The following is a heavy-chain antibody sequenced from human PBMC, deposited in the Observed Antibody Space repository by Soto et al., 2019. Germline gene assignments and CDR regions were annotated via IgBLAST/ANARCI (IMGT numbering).Heavy chain of an antibody. CDR2: INHSGST. J-gene: IGHJ5*02. CDR1: GGSFSGYY. Sequence: SETLSLTCAVYGGSFSGYYWSWIRRPPGKGLEWIGEINHSGSTNYNPSLKSRVTISVDTSKNQFSLKLSSVTAADTAVYYCARERAAAGTDGGWFDPWGQGTLVTVSS. D-gene: IGHD6-13*01. CDR3: ARERAAAGTDGGWFDP. V-gene: IGHV4-34*01.